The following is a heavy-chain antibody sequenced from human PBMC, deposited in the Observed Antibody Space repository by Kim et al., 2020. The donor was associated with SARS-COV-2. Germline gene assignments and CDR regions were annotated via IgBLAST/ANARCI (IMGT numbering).Heavy chain of an antibody. CDR3: AGGYSSSDYYYYGMDV. V-gene: IGHV4-59*01. Sequence: SETLSLTCTVSGGSISSYYWSWIRQPPGKGLEWIGYIYYSGSTNYNPSLKSRVTISVDTSKNQFSLKLSSVTAADTAVYYCAGGYSSSDYYYYGMDVWGQGTTVTVSS. J-gene: IGHJ6*02. CDR1: GGSISSYY. D-gene: IGHD6-13*01. CDR2: IYYSGST.